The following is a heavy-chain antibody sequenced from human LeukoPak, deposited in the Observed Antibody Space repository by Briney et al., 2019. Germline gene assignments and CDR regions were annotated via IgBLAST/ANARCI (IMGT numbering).Heavy chain of an antibody. CDR3: AKDLSSGYSYGYINY. Sequence: GGSLRLSCAASGFTFNSYDMSWVRQAPGKGLEWVSAISGSGGSTYYADSVKGRFTISRDNSKSTLYLQMNSLRAEDTAVYYCAKDLSSGYSYGYINYWGQGTLVTVSS. D-gene: IGHD5-18*01. CDR2: ISGSGGST. V-gene: IGHV3-23*01. CDR1: GFTFNSYD. J-gene: IGHJ4*02.